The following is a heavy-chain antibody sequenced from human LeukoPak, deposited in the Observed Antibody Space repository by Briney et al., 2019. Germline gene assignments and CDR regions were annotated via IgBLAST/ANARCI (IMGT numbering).Heavy chain of an antibody. D-gene: IGHD3-10*01. J-gene: IGHJ4*02. CDR3: ARTLWFGESYFDY. Sequence: GGSLRLSCAGSGFTLSNSWIHWVRQAPGKGLVWVSRINSDGTSTIYADSVKGRFTISRDNAKNTLYLQMNSLRAEDTAVYYCARTLWFGESYFDYWGQGTLVTVSS. CDR1: GFTLSNSW. V-gene: IGHV3-74*01. CDR2: INSDGTST.